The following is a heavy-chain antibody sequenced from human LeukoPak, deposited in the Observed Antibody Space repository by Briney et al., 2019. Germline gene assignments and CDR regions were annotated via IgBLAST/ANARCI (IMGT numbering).Heavy chain of an antibody. D-gene: IGHD3-10*01. V-gene: IGHV3-74*01. Sequence: PGGSLRLSCAASGSTSSSYWMHWVRHVPGKGLVWVSRISGDGTARNYADSVKGRFTISRDDAKNTVDLQMNSLRGEDTAVYYCVRGRGSYGWFDPWGQGTLVTVSS. CDR2: ISGDGTAR. CDR3: VRGRGSYGWFDP. J-gene: IGHJ5*02. CDR1: GSTSSSYW.